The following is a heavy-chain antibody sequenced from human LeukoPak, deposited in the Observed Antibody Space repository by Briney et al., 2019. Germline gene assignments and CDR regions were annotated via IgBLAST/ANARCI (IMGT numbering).Heavy chain of an antibody. J-gene: IGHJ6*02. D-gene: IGHD5-18*01. CDR1: GYTFTSYY. CDR3: ARAPEETWIQLWLRMEPRSDYYYYGMDV. V-gene: IGHV1-46*01. CDR2: INPSGGST. Sequence: AASVKVSCKASGYTFTSYYMHWVRQAPGQGLEWMGIINPSGGSTGYAQKFQGRVTMTRNTSISTAYMELSSLRSEDTAVYYCARAPEETWIQLWLRMEPRSDYYYYGMDVWGQGTTVTVSS.